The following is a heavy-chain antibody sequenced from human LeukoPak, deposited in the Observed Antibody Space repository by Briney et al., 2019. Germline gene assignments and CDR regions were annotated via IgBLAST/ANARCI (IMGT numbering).Heavy chain of an antibody. J-gene: IGHJ4*02. CDR1: GFTFSSVW. CDR3: ARGDDSGYYDYFDY. V-gene: IGHV3-53*01. CDR2: IYTGGNT. Sequence: GGSLRLSCAASGFTFSSVWMSWVRQAPGKGLEWVSTIYTGGNTYYAASVKGRFTISRDFSKNTVFLHMNSLRAEDTAMYYCARGDDSGYYDYFDYWGQGALVTVSS. D-gene: IGHD3-22*01.